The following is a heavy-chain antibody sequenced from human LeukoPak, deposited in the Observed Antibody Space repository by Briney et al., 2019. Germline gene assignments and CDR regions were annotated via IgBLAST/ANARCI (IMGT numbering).Heavy chain of an antibody. CDR2: ISSSGTTI. V-gene: IGHV3-48*01. Sequence: QSGGSLRPSCAASGFIFSRYSMNWVRQAPGKGLEWVSYISSSGTTIYYTDSVKGRFTISRDNAKNSWYLQMNNLRAEDTAVYYCARLQEQHLFPYYHYYYMDVWGKGTTVAVSS. D-gene: IGHD6-13*01. J-gene: IGHJ6*03. CDR3: ARLQEQHLFPYYHYYYMDV. CDR1: GFIFSRYS.